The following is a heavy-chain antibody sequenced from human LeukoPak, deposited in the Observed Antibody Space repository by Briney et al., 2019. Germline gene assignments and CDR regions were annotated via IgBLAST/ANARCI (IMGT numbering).Heavy chain of an antibody. Sequence: SETLSLTCTVSGGSISSGGYYWSWIRQHPGTGLEWIGYIYYSGSTYYNPSLKSRVTISVDTSKNQFSLKLSSVTAADTAVYYCARRAAMARGYFDYWGQGTLVTVSS. CDR2: IYYSGST. D-gene: IGHD5-18*01. J-gene: IGHJ4*02. CDR3: ARRAAMARGYFDY. CDR1: GGSISSGGYY. V-gene: IGHV4-31*03.